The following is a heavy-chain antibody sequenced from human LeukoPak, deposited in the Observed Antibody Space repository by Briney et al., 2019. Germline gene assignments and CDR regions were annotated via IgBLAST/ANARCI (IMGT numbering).Heavy chain of an antibody. V-gene: IGHV1-2*02. Sequence: AASVKVSCKASGYTFTGYYMHWVRQAPGQGLKWMGWINPNSGGTDYAQKFQGRVTMARDTSISTAYMELSSLTSDDTAVYYCSRGRADGYSGYDFGDYWGQGTLVTVSS. CDR2: INPNSGGT. CDR1: GYTFTGYY. J-gene: IGHJ4*02. D-gene: IGHD5-12*01. CDR3: SRGRADGYSGYDFGDY.